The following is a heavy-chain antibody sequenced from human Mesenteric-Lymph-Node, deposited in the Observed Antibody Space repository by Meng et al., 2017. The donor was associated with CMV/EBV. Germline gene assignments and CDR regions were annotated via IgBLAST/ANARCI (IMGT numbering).Heavy chain of an antibody. CDR3: ARDVRGFFDY. J-gene: IGHJ4*02. V-gene: IGHV3-23*01. Sequence: GESLKISCAASGFTFSSYWMSWVRQAPGKGLEWVSAIRGNGETTYYADSVKGRFTFSRDNSKRTMYLQMNSLTADDTAVYYCARDVRGFFDYWGQGTLVTVSS. D-gene: IGHD3-16*01. CDR2: IRGNGETT. CDR1: GFTFSSYW.